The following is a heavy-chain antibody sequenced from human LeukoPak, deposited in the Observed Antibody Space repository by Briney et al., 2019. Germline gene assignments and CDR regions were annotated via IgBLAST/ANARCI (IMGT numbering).Heavy chain of an antibody. CDR3: AREFTIPAPYDSSGYYALGT. CDR1: GGTFSSYA. V-gene: IGHV1-69*13. CDR2: IIPIFGTA. J-gene: IGHJ5*02. Sequence: ASVKVSCKASGGTFSSYAISWVRQAPGQGLEWMGGIIPIFGTANYAQKFQGRVTITADESTSTAYMELSSLRSEDTAVYYCAREFTIPAPYDSSGYYALGTWGQGTLVTVSS. D-gene: IGHD3-22*01.